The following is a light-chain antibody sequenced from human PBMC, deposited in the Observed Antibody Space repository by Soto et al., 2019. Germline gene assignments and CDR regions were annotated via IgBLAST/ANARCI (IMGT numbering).Light chain of an antibody. CDR1: QSVSSSY. J-gene: IGKJ3*01. CDR2: GAS. Sequence: EIVLTQSPGTLSLSPGERATLSCRASQSVSSSYLAWYQQKPGQAPRLLIYGASSRATGIPGRFSGSGSGTDFTLIISRLEPEEYAVYSCQEYGRSPFTFGPGTKVDIK. CDR3: QEYGRSPFT. V-gene: IGKV3-20*01.